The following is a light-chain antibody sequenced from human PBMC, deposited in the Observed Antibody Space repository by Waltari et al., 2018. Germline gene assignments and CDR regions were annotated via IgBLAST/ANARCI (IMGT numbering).Light chain of an antibody. CDR2: GNS. Sequence: QSVLTQPPSVSGAPGQRVTISCTGSSSNIGAGYDVHWYQQLPGTAPKLLIHGNSNRPSGVPDRFSRSKSGTSASLAITGLQAEDEADYYCQSYDSSLSGWVFGGGTKLTVL. V-gene: IGLV1-40*01. J-gene: IGLJ3*02. CDR1: SSNIGAGYD. CDR3: QSYDSSLSGWV.